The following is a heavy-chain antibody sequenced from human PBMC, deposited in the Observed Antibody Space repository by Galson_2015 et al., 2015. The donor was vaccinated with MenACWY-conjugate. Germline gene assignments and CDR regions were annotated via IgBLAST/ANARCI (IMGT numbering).Heavy chain of an antibody. V-gene: IGHV3-74*01. CDR1: GFTFNQYW. CDR3: TRGNAGYGRFDP. J-gene: IGHJ5*02. D-gene: IGHD5-12*01. Sequence: SLRLSCAASGFTFNQYWMHWVRQAPGKGLVWVSRISPDGSVTNYADSVKGRFTLSRDNAKNTLYLQMNSLRGDDTAVYYCTRGNAGYGRFDPWGQGTLVTVSS. CDR2: ISPDGSVT.